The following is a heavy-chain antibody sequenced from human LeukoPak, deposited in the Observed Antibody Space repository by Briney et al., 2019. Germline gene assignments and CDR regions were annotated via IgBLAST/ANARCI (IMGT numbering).Heavy chain of an antibody. CDR2: ISSSNRNT. CDR3: ARAHRSCRSQSCYEDYHHFFYMDV. D-gene: IGHD2-2*01. J-gene: IGHJ6*03. CDR1: GYSLGIYA. Sequence: ASVKVSCKASGYSLGIYAISWVRQAPGQGREWMGWISSSNRNTNYAQKFQGRVTMTTDTSTKTAYMELRSLRFDDTAMYYCARAHRSCRSQSCYEDYHHFFYMDVWGKGNTVTVSS. V-gene: IGHV1-18*01.